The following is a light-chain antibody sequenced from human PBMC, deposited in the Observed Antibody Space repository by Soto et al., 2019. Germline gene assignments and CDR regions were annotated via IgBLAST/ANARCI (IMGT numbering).Light chain of an antibody. CDR1: SSNIGSNT. J-gene: IGLJ2*01. CDR2: SNN. V-gene: IGLV1-44*01. Sequence: QSVLTQPPSASGTPGQRVPIYCSGRSSNIGSNTVNWYQQIPGTAPKLLIYSNNQRPSGVPDRFSGSKSGTSASLAISGPQAEDEADYYCAAWDDSLNGVVFGGGTKLTVL. CDR3: AAWDDSLNGVV.